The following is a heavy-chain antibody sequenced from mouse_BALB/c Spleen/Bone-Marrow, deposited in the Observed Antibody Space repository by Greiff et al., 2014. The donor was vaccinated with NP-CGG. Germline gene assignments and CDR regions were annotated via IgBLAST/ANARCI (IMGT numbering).Heavy chain of an antibody. CDR1: GYTFSNYW. Sequence: EVQLQQSGTVLARPGAAVKMSCKASGYTFSNYWMHWVKQRPGQGLEWIGTIYPGNSDTTYNQKFKGKAKLTAVTSTSTAYMELSSLTNEDSAVYYCTTIARSDFDYWGQGTTLTVSS. CDR3: TTIARSDFDY. V-gene: IGHV1-5*01. J-gene: IGHJ2*01. CDR2: IYPGNSDT.